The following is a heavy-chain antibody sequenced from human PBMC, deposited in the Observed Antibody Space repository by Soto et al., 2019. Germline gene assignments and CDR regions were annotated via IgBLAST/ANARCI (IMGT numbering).Heavy chain of an antibody. D-gene: IGHD6-6*01. CDR3: ARHFLSAARPYNWFDP. V-gene: IGHV4-39*01. J-gene: IGHJ5*02. Sequence: SETLSLTCTVSGCSISSSSYYWGWIRQPPGKGLEWIGSIYYSGSTYYNPSLKSRVTISVDTSKNQFSLKLSSVTAADTAVYYCARHFLSAARPYNWFDPWGQGTLVTVSS. CDR2: IYYSGST. CDR1: GCSISSSSYY.